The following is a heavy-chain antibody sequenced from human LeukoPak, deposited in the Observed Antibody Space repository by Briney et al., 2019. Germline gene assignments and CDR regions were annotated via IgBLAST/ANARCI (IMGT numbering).Heavy chain of an antibody. CDR1: GGSISSGGYY. CDR3: ARSVGAARPLDY. CDR2: IYYGGST. Sequence: PSETLSLTCTVSGGSISSGGYYWSWIRQHPGKGLEWIGYIYYGGSTYYDPSLKSRVTISVDTSKNQFSLKLSSVTAADTAVYYCARSVGAARPLDYWGQGTLVTVSS. V-gene: IGHV4-31*03. J-gene: IGHJ4*02. D-gene: IGHD6-6*01.